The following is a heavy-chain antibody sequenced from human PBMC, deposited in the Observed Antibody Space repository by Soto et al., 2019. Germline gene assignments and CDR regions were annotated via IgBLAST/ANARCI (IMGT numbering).Heavy chain of an antibody. CDR2: ISSSGSTI. CDR3: AREGGYDPTYYFDY. D-gene: IGHD5-12*01. Sequence: GGSLRLSCAASGFTFSSYEMNWVRQAPGKGLEWVSYISSSGSTIYYADSVKGRFTISRDNAKNSLYLQMNSPRAEDTAVYYCAREGGYDPTYYFDYWGQGTLVTVSS. J-gene: IGHJ4*02. CDR1: GFTFSSYE. V-gene: IGHV3-48*03.